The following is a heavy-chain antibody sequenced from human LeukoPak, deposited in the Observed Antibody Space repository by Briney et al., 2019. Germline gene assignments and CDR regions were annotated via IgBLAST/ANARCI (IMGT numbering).Heavy chain of an antibody. CDR2: IRYDGSNK. J-gene: IGHJ1*01. CDR1: GFTFSSYG. Sequence: GGSLRLSCAASGFTFSSYGMHWVRQAPGKGLEWVAFIRYDGSNKNYADSVKGRFTISRDKSKNTLYLQMNSLRAEDTAVYYCAKDGLVVAATGKYFQYWGQGTLVTVSS. V-gene: IGHV3-30*02. D-gene: IGHD2-15*01. CDR3: AKDGLVVAATGKYFQY.